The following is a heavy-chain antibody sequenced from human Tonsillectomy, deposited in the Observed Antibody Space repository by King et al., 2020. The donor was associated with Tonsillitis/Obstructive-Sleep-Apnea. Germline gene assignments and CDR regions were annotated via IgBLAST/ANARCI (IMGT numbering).Heavy chain of an antibody. CDR1: GGSFSGYY. Sequence: VQLQQWGAGLLKPSETLSLTCAVSGGSFSGYYWSWIRQPPGKGLEWIGEINHSGSTNYNPSLKSRVTISVDTSKNQFSLKLSSVTAADTAVYYCARLTAYSNSFDYWGQGTLVTVSS. CDR2: INHSGST. CDR3: ARLTAYSNSFDY. V-gene: IGHV4-34*01. D-gene: IGHD4-11*01. J-gene: IGHJ4*02.